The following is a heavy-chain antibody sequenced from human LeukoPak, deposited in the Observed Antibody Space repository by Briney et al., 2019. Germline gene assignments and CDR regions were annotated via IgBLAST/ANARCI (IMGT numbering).Heavy chain of an antibody. J-gene: IGHJ3*02. CDR2: INWNGGST. D-gene: IGHD3-22*01. CDR1: GVTFDDYG. Sequence: GGSLRLSCAASGVTFDDYGMSWVRQAPGQGLEWVSGINWNGGSTGYADSVEGRFTISRDNAKNSLYLQMNSLRAEDTALYYCARGSYYYDSSGYYSNDNAFDIWGQGTMVTVSS. CDR3: ARGSYYYDSSGYYSNDNAFDI. V-gene: IGHV3-20*04.